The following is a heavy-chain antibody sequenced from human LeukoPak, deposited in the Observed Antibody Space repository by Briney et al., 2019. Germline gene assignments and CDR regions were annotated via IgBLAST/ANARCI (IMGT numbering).Heavy chain of an antibody. D-gene: IGHD5-18*01. CDR3: ARAVDTAMVGGTFYYYYYMDV. CDR2: INHSGST. J-gene: IGHJ6*03. Sequence: SETLSLTCTVSGVSISSYYWSWIRQPPGKGLEWIGEINHSGSTNYNPSLKSRVTISVDTSKNQFSLKLSSVTAADTAVYYCARAVDTAMVGGTFYYYYYMDVWGKGTTVTISS. V-gene: IGHV4-34*01. CDR1: GVSISSYY.